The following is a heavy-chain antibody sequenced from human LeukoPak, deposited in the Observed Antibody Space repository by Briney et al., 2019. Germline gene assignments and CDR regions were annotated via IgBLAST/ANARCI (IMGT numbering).Heavy chain of an antibody. CDR1: EDSVSSNSAA. CDR2: TCYRSKWYN. Sequence: SQTLSLTCAISEDSVSSNSAAWNWIRQSPSRGLEWLGRTCYRSKWYNDYAQSVKSRITITEDTSKNQFSLQLNSVPPEDTAIYFCAKDVGDLFDYWGQGILDTVSS. D-gene: IGHD1-26*01. J-gene: IGHJ4*02. V-gene: IGHV6-1*01. CDR3: AKDVGDLFDY.